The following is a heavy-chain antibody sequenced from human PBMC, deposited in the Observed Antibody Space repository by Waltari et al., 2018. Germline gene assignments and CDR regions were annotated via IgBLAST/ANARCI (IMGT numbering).Heavy chain of an antibody. D-gene: IGHD2-15*01. CDR2: ISSSSSTI. CDR1: GLPFSSYS. V-gene: IGHV3-48*01. J-gene: IGHJ3*02. Sequence: EVQLVASGGGLVQPGGSLRLSCPASGLPFSSYSTHWIRQAPGKGREWVSLISSSSSTIYYADSVKGRFTSSRDNAKNSLYLQMNSLRAEDTAVYYGARDRSVGYCSGGSCYSFDIWGQGTMVTVSS. CDR3: ARDRSVGYCSGGSCYSFDI.